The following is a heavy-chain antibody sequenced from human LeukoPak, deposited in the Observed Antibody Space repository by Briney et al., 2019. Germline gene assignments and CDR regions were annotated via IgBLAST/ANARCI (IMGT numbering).Heavy chain of an antibody. J-gene: IGHJ4*02. CDR3: TSLNTAIGY. CDR1: GFTFSGSA. Sequence: GGSLRLSCAASGFTFSGSAMHWVRQASGKGLEWVGRIRSKANSYATAYAASVKGRFTISRDDSKNTAYLQMNSLKTEDTAVYYCTSLNTAIGYWGQGTLVTVSS. V-gene: IGHV3-73*01. D-gene: IGHD5-18*01. CDR2: IRSKANSYAT.